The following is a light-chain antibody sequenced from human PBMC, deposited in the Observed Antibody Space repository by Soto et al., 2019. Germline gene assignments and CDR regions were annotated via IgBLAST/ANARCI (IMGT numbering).Light chain of an antibody. V-gene: IGKV1-5*02. Sequence: DIRLNQSPSALPLSVGDRVTIFCRASQSISNWLAWYQQKPGTAPKVLIYHASNLQSGVPSSFSGSGTETEFTLTISNLQHDVFATYYCQKYNSYTFGQGTKVDIK. CDR1: QSISNW. CDR3: QKYNSYT. CDR2: HAS. J-gene: IGKJ1*01.